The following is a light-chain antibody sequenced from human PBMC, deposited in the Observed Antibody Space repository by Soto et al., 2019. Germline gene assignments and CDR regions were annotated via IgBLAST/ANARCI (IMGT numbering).Light chain of an antibody. CDR3: QSYDSSRAV. Sequence: NFMLTQPHSVSESPGKTVTISCTRSSCSIASNYVQWYQQRPGSSPTTVIYDDNQRPSGVPDRVSGAIDSSSNSASLTISGLKTEDEADYFCQSYDSSRAVFGGGTQLTVL. J-gene: IGLJ7*01. CDR1: SCSIASNY. V-gene: IGLV6-57*01. CDR2: DDN.